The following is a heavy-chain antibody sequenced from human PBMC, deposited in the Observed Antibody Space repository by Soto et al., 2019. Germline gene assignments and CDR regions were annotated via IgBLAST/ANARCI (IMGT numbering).Heavy chain of an antibody. V-gene: IGHV3-23*01. CDR2: ISDSGGQT. Sequence: PGGSLRLSCAASGFTFSNYVMTWLRQAPGKGLEWVSCISDSGGQTYYADSVKGRFTISRDNSKNTLYLQMNSLRAEDTAVYYCAKERKTAYWGQGTLVTVSS. J-gene: IGHJ4*02. CDR3: AKERKTAY. CDR1: GFTFSNYV.